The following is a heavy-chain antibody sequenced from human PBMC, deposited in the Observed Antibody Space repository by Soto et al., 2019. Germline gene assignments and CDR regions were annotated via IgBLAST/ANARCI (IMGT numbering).Heavy chain of an antibody. CDR1: GGSISSCDYY. CDR2: IYYSGST. CDR3: ARFTAMVSVYYYGMDV. V-gene: IGHV4-30-4*01. Sequence: SETLSLTCTVSGGSISSCDYYWSWIRQPPGKGLEWIGYIYYSGSTYYNPSLKSRVTISVDTSKNQFSLKLSSVTAADTAVYYCARFTAMVSVYYYGMDVWGQGTTVTVSS. J-gene: IGHJ6*02. D-gene: IGHD5-18*01.